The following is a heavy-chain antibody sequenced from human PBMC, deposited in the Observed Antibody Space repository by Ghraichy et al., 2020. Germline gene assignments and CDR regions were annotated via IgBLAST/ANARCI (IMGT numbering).Heavy chain of an antibody. CDR1: GFPFSDFW. CDR2: IKQDANER. J-gene: IGHJ4*02. V-gene: IGHV3-7*01. CDR3: RLSTSDY. D-gene: IGHD5-12*01. Sequence: GGSLRLSCAASGFPFSDFWMSWVRQAPGKGLEWVANIKQDANERYYADSVKGRFIISRDNAKNSVYLQLNSLRVEDTAVYYCRLSTSDYWGQGARVAVSS.